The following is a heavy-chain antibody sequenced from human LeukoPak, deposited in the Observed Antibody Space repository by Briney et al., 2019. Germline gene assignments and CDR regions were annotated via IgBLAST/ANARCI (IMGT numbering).Heavy chain of an antibody. J-gene: IGHJ6*03. CDR2: IFPSGSA. CDR3: ARRHHYSYFMDV. Sequence: SETLSLTYTVSAGSISSYYWTWIRQPPGKGLEWIGYIFPSGSAYYNPSLRTRVTISLDTSKNQFSLKLTSVTAADTAVYFCARRHHYSYFMDVWGKGTTVTVSS. CDR1: AGSISSYY. V-gene: IGHV4-4*09.